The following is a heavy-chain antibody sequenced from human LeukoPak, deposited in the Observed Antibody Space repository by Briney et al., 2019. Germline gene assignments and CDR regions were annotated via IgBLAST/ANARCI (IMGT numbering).Heavy chain of an antibody. CDR2: ISGSGGST. CDR3: AKGRVPAATNYYYYYMDV. D-gene: IGHD2-2*01. Sequence: GGSLRLSCAASGFTFSSYAMSWVRQAPGKGLEWVSAISGSGGSTYYADSVKGRFTISRDNSKNTLYLQMNSLRAEDTAVYYCAKGRVPAATNYYYYYMDVWGKGTTVTVSS. V-gene: IGHV3-23*01. CDR1: GFTFSSYA. J-gene: IGHJ6*03.